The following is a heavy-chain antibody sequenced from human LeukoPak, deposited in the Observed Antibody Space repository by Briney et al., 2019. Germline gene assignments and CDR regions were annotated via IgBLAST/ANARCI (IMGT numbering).Heavy chain of an antibody. CDR1: GFTFSSYG. V-gene: IGHV3-33*06. J-gene: IGHJ4*02. D-gene: IGHD6-25*01. Sequence: PGGSLRLSCAASGFTFSSYGMHWVRQAPGKGLEWVAVIWYDGNNKYYADSVKGRFTISRDNSKNTLYLQMNSLRAEDTAVYYCAKDREVLERLAYYFDYWGQGTLVTVSS. CDR3: AKDREVLERLAYYFDY. CDR2: IWYDGNNK.